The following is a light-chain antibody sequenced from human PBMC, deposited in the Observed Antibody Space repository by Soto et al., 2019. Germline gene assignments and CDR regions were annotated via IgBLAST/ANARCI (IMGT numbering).Light chain of an antibody. Sequence: EIVMTQSPGTLSVSPGERATLSCRASQTGWSTLDWYQQRPGQAPRLLIYGASTRATGIPARFSGSGSGTEFTLSISSLQSEDFAVYYCHQYNKWPLTFGGGTKVEIK. V-gene: IGKV3-15*01. CDR3: HQYNKWPLT. CDR2: GAS. CDR1: QTGWST. J-gene: IGKJ4*01.